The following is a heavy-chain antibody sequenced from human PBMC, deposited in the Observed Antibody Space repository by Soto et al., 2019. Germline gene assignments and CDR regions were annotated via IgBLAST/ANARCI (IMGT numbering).Heavy chain of an antibody. D-gene: IGHD5-12*01. Sequence: QVQLVESGGGVVQPGRSLRLSCAASGFTFSSYAMHWVCQAPGKGLEWVAVISYDGSNKYYADSVKGRFTISRDNSKNTLYLQMNSLRAEDTAVYYCASLTEMATKRGGGAFDIWGQGTMVTVSS. CDR2: ISYDGSNK. J-gene: IGHJ3*02. CDR3: ASLTEMATKRGGGAFDI. CDR1: GFTFSSYA. V-gene: IGHV3-30-3*01.